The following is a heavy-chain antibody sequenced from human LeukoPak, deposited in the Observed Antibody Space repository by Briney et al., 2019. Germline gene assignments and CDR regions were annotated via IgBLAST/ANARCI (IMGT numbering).Heavy chain of an antibody. J-gene: IGHJ4*02. CDR1: GGSISSSNW. CDR2: IYHSGST. CDR3: ARDGGYDYAFDY. D-gene: IGHD5-12*01. Sequence: SETLSLTCAVSGGSISSSNWWSWVRQPPGKGLEWIGEIYHSGSTNYNPSLKSRVTISVDTSKNQFSLKLSSVTAADTAVYYCARDGGYDYAFDYWGQGTLVTVSS. V-gene: IGHV4-4*02.